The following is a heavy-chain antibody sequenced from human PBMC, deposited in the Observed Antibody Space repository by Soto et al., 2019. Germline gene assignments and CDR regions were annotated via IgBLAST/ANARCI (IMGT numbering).Heavy chain of an antibody. J-gene: IGHJ6*02. CDR2: IKSKTDGGTT. CDR3: TTGPDTTYYYDSSGYRDSGMDV. CDR1: GFTFSNAW. Sequence: GGSLRLCCAASGFTFSNAWMSWVRQAPGKGLEWVGRIKSKTDGGTTDYAAPVKGRFTISRDDSKNTLYLQMNSLKTEDTAVYYCTTGPDTTYYYDSSGYRDSGMDVWGQGTTVTVSS. D-gene: IGHD3-22*01. V-gene: IGHV3-15*01.